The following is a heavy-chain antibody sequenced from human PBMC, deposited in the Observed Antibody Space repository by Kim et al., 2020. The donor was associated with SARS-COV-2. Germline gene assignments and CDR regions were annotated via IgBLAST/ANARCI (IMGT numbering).Heavy chain of an antibody. V-gene: IGHV3-30*03. D-gene: IGHD2-15*01. CDR2: ISYDGSNK. Sequence: GGSLRLSCAASGFTFRSYAMHWVRQAPGKGLEWVAVISYDGSNKYYADSVKGRFTISRDNSKNTLLLQMNSLRAEDTAVYFCAAERVPKVVAATLDYWGQGTLVTVSS. J-gene: IGHJ4*02. CDR3: AAERVPKVVAATLDY. CDR1: GFTFRSYA.